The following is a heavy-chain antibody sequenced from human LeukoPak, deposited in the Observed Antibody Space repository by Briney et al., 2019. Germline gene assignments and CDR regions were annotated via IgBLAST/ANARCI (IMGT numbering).Heavy chain of an antibody. Sequence: PGGSLRLSCAASGFTFSSYSVNWVRQAPGKGLEWVSYISSSSSTIYYADSVKGRFTISRDNAKNSLYLQMNSLRAEDTAVYYCARTYSSGWYFPLDYWGQGTLVTVSS. CDR3: ARTYSSGWYFPLDY. J-gene: IGHJ4*02. D-gene: IGHD6-19*01. CDR2: ISSSSSTI. V-gene: IGHV3-48*04. CDR1: GFTFSSYS.